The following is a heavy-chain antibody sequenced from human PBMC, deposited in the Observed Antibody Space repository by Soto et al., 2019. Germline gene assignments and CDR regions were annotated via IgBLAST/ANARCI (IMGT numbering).Heavy chain of an antibody. CDR1: GFTFSSYA. J-gene: IGHJ4*02. CDR2: ISGSGGST. Sequence: EVQLLESGGGLVQPGGSLRLSCAASGFTFSSYAMSWVRQAPGKGLEWVSAISGSGGSTYYADSVKGRFTISGDNSENTLYLQMNSLRAEDTAVYYCAKVLGSGSSTNYFYYWGQGTLVTVSS. D-gene: IGHD3-10*01. CDR3: AKVLGSGSSTNYFYY. V-gene: IGHV3-23*01.